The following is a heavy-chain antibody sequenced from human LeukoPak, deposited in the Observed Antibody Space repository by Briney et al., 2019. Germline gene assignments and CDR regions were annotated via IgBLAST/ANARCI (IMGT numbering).Heavy chain of an antibody. D-gene: IGHD2-2*01. CDR1: GASISSDTDY. CDR2: IYISGTT. V-gene: IGHV4-61*02. Sequence: PSETLSLTCTVSGASISSDTDYWTWIRQPAGKGLEWIGLIYISGTTNYNRSLKSRITMSVDTSKNQFSLKLSSVTAADTAVYYCARDMYCSSTSCYPLHYYYYMDVWGKGTTVTVSS. CDR3: ARDMYCSSTSCYPLHYYYYMDV. J-gene: IGHJ6*03.